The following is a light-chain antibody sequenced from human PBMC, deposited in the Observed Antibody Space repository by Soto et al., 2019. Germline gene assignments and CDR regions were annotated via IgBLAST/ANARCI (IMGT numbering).Light chain of an antibody. J-gene: IGKJ4*01. Sequence: EIVLSQSPATLSLSPGERAILSCRASQSVLDNQVAWYQQKPGQAPRLLIYGASSKVTGIPDRFSGSGSEXXXXXXIRRLESEDFAVYYCQQYVMSPPNFGGGTKVEIK. CDR1: QSVLDNQ. V-gene: IGKV3-20*01. CDR3: QQYVMSPPN. CDR2: GAS.